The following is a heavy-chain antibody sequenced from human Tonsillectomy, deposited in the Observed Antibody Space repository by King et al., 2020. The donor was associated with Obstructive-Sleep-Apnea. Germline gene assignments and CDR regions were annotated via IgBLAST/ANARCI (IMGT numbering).Heavy chain of an antibody. D-gene: IGHD3-10*01. V-gene: IGHV3-30-3*01. CDR1: GFSFSSYA. CDR2: ISYDGSNK. Sequence: VQLVESGGGVVQPGRSLRLSCAVSGFSFSSYAMHWVRQAPGKGLEWVAVISYDGSNKHYADSVKGRFTISRDNSKNTLYLQMNSLRAEDTAVYYCARRRVRGATYYYGMDVWGPGTTVTVSS. CDR3: ARRRVRGATYYYGMDV. J-gene: IGHJ6*02.